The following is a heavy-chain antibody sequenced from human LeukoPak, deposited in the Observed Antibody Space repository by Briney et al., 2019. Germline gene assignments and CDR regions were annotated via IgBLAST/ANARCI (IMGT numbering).Heavy chain of an antibody. CDR2: INPSGGST. V-gene: IGHV1-46*03. CDR1: GYTFTSYY. Sequence: ASVKVSCKASGYTFTSYYMHWVRQASGQGLEWMGIINPSGGSTSYAQKFQGRVTMTRDTSTSTVYMELSSLRSEDTAVYYCARVAVPRTFDYWGQGTLVTVSS. D-gene: IGHD6-19*01. CDR3: ARVAVPRTFDY. J-gene: IGHJ4*02.